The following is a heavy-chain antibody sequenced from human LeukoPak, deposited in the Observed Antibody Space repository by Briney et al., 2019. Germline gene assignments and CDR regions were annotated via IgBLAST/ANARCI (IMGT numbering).Heavy chain of an antibody. V-gene: IGHV4-34*01. Sequence: SETLSLTCAVYGGSFSGYYWSWIRQPPGKGLEWIGEINHSGSTNYNPSLKSRVTISVDTSKNQFSLKLSSVTAADTAVYYCARPEYYYDSSGYYRDSYYFDYWGQGTLATVSS. CDR2: INHSGST. D-gene: IGHD3-22*01. CDR3: ARPEYYYDSSGYYRDSYYFDY. CDR1: GGSFSGYY. J-gene: IGHJ4*02.